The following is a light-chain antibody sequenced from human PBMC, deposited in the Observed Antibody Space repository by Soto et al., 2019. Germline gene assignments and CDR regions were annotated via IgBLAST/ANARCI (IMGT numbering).Light chain of an antibody. Sequence: DVKMTLSPSALSASIGDRVTITCRASQSISSWLAWYQQKPGKAPKLLIYKASSLESGVPSRFSGSGSGTEFTLTISSLQPDDFATYYCQQYNSYSKTFGHGTKV. V-gene: IGKV1-5*03. J-gene: IGKJ1*01. CDR2: KAS. CDR3: QQYNSYSKT. CDR1: QSISSW.